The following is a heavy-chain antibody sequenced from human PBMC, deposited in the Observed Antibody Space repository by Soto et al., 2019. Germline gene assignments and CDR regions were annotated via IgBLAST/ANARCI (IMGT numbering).Heavy chain of an antibody. J-gene: IGHJ6*02. V-gene: IGHV3-30*18. D-gene: IGHD3-10*01. Sequence: QVQLVESGGGVVQPGRSLRLSCAASGFTFSSYGMHWVRQAPGKGLEWAAVISYDGSNKYYADSVKGRFTISRDTSKNTLYRQVNSLRAEDTAVYYCAKVRGSGRYRWGYYVMDVWGQGPTVTVSS. CDR2: ISYDGSNK. CDR1: GFTFSSYG. CDR3: AKVRGSGRYRWGYYVMDV.